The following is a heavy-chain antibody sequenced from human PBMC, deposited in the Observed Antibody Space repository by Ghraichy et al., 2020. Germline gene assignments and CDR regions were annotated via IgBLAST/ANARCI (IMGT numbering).Heavy chain of an antibody. CDR2: TYYRCMWYN. Sequence: SETLSLTCAISGDCISSNSSSWNWIRQSPSRGLEWLGRTYYRCMWYNDHAVSVKIRITINPDTSKHQFSLQLNSVTPEDTAVYYCARDPEVPFNYFDYWGQGTLVTVSS. D-gene: IGHD1-1*01. V-gene: IGHV6-1*01. CDR3: ARDPEVPFNYFDY. CDR1: GDCISSNSSS. J-gene: IGHJ4*02.